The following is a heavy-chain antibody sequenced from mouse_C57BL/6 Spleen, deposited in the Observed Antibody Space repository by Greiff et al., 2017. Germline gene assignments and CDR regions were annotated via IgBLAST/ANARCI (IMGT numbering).Heavy chain of an antibody. J-gene: IGHJ2*01. Sequence: EVQGVESGGGLVKPGGSLKLSCAASGFTFSSYALSWVRQTPEKRLEWVATISDGGSYTYYPDNVKGRFTISRDNAKNNLYLQMSHLKSEDTAMYYCARVYDYPYYFDYWGQGTTLTVSS. V-gene: IGHV5-4*01. CDR3: ARVYDYPYYFDY. D-gene: IGHD2-4*01. CDR1: GFTFSSYA. CDR2: ISDGGSYT.